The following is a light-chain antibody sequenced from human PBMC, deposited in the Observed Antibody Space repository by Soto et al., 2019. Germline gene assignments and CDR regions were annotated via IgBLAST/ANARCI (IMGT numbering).Light chain of an antibody. J-gene: IGKJ1*01. CDR3: QQYNKWPRT. V-gene: IGKV3-15*01. CDR2: GAS. Sequence: EIVMTQSPATLSVSPCEVATLSCRASQTVSNNLAWYQQKPGQAPRLLIYGASTRATDIPARFSGSGSGTEFTLTISSLQSEDFAVYYCQQYNKWPRTFGQGTKVDIK. CDR1: QTVSNN.